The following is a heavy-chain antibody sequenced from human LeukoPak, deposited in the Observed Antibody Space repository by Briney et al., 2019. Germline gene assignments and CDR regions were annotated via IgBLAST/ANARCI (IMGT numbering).Heavy chain of an antibody. CDR3: ARVRLGYVLDYYYMDV. J-gene: IGHJ6*03. V-gene: IGHV1-69*05. CDR2: IIPIFDTA. CDR1: GGTFSSYA. Sequence: SVKLSCKASGGTFSSYAISWVRQAPGQGLEWMGRIIPIFDTANYTQKFQGRVTITTDESTSTAYMELSSLRSEDTAVYYCARVRLGYVLDYYYMDVWGKGTTVTVSS. D-gene: IGHD2-15*01.